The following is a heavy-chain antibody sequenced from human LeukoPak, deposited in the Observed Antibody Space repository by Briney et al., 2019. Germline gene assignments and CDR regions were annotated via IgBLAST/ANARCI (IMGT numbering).Heavy chain of an antibody. CDR3: ARYCGAASRYSGFDY. CDR2: ISGDGGT. D-gene: IGHD2-15*01. V-gene: IGHV3-23*01. CDR1: GFTFSSYA. Sequence: GGSLRLSCAASGFTFSSYAMSWVRQAPGKGPEWVSAISGDGGTYYADSVKGRFTISRDNSKNTLYLQMNSLGGEDTALYYCARYCGAASRYSGFDYWGQGTLVTVAS. J-gene: IGHJ4*02.